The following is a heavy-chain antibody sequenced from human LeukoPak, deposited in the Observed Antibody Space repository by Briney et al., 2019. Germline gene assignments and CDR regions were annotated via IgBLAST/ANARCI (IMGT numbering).Heavy chain of an antibody. CDR2: IKQDGSEK. D-gene: IGHD5-24*01. J-gene: IGHJ4*02. V-gene: IGHV3-7*01. CDR3: ARDFDGGPYNFYIDY. Sequence: GGSLRLSCAASGFTFSSYWMSWVRQAPGKGLEWVANIKQDGSEKYYVDSVKGRFTISRDNAKNSLYLQMNSLRAEDTAVYYCARDFDGGPYNFYIDYWGQGTLVTVSS. CDR1: GFTFSSYW.